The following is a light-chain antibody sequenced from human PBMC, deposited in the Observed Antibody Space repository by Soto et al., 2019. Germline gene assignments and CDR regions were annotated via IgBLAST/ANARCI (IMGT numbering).Light chain of an antibody. CDR3: SSYTRTSTRV. J-gene: IGLJ1*01. CDR1: SSDVGGYNY. CDR2: DVS. V-gene: IGLV2-14*01. Sequence: QSALTQPASVSGSPGQSITISCTGTSSDVGGYNYVSWYQQHPGKAPKLMIYDVSNRPSGVSNRFSGSKSGNTASLTISGLQAEDEADYYCSSYTRTSTRVFGTGTKLTVL.